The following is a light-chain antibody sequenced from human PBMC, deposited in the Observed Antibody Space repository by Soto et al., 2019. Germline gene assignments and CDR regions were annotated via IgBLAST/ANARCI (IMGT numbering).Light chain of an antibody. CDR3: ATWDDRLSAWV. CDR1: NSNIGSNA. V-gene: IGLV1-36*01. J-gene: IGLJ3*02. Sequence: QSVLTQSPSVSGAPRQSVNISCSGTNSNIGSNAVHWYQQLPGKAPKLLMYYNDMLPSGVSDRFSGSKSGTSASLAISGLQSEDEGDYYCATWDDRLSAWVFGSGTKVTVL. CDR2: YND.